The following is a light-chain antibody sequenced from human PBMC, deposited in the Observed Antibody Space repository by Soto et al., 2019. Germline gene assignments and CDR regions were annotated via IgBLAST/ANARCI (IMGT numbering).Light chain of an antibody. CDR1: QSLLHGNGFNY. CDR3: RQPLQTPLT. J-gene: IGKJ4*01. Sequence: DIVMTQSPLSLPVAPGEAASISCKSSQSLLHGNGFNYLNWYLQKPGQSPQLLIYLGSNRASGVPDRISCSGSGTDFTLKISRLEAEDVGVYYCRQPLQTPLTFGGGTKVEIK. V-gene: IGKV2-28*01. CDR2: LGS.